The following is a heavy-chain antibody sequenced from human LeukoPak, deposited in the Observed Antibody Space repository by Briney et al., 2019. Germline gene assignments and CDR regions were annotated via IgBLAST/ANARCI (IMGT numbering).Heavy chain of an antibody. D-gene: IGHD3-22*01. V-gene: IGHV1-2*02. CDR2: MNPNSGGI. CDR3: ARDLGSTIIVGGDAFDL. CDR1: GYTFSDYY. J-gene: IGHJ3*01. Sequence: ASVKVSCKASGYTFSDYYLHWVRQAPGQGLEWMGWMNPNSGGINYAQKFQGRITMTGDTSTAYLELSRLRSDDTAVYYCARDLGSTIIVGGDAFDLWGQGTMVTVSS.